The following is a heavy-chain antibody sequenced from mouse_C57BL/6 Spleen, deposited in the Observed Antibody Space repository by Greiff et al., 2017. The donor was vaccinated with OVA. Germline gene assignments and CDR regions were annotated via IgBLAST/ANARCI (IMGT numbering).Heavy chain of an antibody. CDR3: ASGDYLYAMVY. CDR2: IDPSDSYT. V-gene: IGHV1-69*01. D-gene: IGHD2-4*01. CDR1: GYTFTSYW. J-gene: IGHJ4*01. Sequence: QVQLQQPGAELVMPGASVKLSCKASGYTFTSYWMHWVKQRPGQGLEWIGEIDPSDSYTNYNQKFKGKSTLTVDKSSSTAYMQLSSLTSEDSAVYYCASGDYLYAMVYWGQGTSVTVSS.